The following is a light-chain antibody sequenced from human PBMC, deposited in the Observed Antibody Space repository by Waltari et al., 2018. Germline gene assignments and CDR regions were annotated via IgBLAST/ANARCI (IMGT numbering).Light chain of an antibody. Sequence: DIQMTQSPSPLSASVGDRVTITCRASQTIYNSLNWYQHKPGKAHKLLISDTSTLKSGVPSRFSGRGSGTEFTLTISRLQPEDFGTYYCQQSYTLPYTFGQGTKLDI. CDR2: DTS. CDR3: QQSYTLPYT. V-gene: IGKV1-39*01. CDR1: QTIYNS. J-gene: IGKJ2*01.